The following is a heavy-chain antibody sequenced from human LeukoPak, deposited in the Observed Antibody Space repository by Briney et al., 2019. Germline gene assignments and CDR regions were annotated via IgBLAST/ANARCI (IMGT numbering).Heavy chain of an antibody. V-gene: IGHV4-39*07. Sequence: PSETLSLTCTVSGGSISTSNYYWGWIRQPPGKGLEWIGNIFYSGSTYYSPSLRSRVTISLDTSRNQFSLKLSSVTAADTAVYYCASPRDGYNLFDYWGQGTLVTVSS. CDR3: ASPRDGYNLFDY. J-gene: IGHJ4*02. CDR2: IFYSGST. D-gene: IGHD5-24*01. CDR1: GGSISTSNYY.